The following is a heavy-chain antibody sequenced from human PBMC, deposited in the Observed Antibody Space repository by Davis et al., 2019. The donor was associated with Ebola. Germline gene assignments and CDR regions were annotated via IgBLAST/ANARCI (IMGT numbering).Heavy chain of an antibody. J-gene: IGHJ6*02. CDR3: ALNWGTAYYYGMDV. V-gene: IGHV1-69*13. CDR1: GGTFSSYA. D-gene: IGHD7-27*01. Sequence: SVQVSCKASGGTFSSYAISWVRQAPGQGLEWMGGIIPIFGTANYAQKFQGRVTITADESTSTAYMELSSLRSEDTAVYYCALNWGTAYYYGMDVWGQGTTVTVSS. CDR2: IIPIFGTA.